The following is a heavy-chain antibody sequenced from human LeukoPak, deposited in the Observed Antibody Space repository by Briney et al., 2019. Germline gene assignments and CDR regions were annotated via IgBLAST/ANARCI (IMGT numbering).Heavy chain of an antibody. Sequence: TSETLSLTCAVYGGSFSGYYWSWIRQPPGKGLEWIGEINHSGSTNYNPSLKSRVTISVDTSKNQFSLKLSSVTAADTAVYYCASNDRNWGQGTLVTVSS. CDR3: ASNDRN. CDR1: GGSFSGYY. V-gene: IGHV4-34*01. J-gene: IGHJ4*02. CDR2: INHSGST. D-gene: IGHD3-22*01.